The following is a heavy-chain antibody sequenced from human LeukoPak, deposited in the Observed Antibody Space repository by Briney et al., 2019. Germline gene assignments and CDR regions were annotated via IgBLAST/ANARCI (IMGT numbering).Heavy chain of an antibody. Sequence: PGGSLRLSCAASGFTVSSNYMSWVRQAPGKGLEWVSVIYSGGSTYYADSVKGRFTISRDNSKNTLYLQMNSLRAEDTAVYYCARARYSAMGSFDYWGQGTLVTVSS. D-gene: IGHD5-18*01. CDR2: IYSGGST. J-gene: IGHJ4*02. V-gene: IGHV3-53*01. CDR3: ARARYSAMGSFDY. CDR1: GFTVSSNY.